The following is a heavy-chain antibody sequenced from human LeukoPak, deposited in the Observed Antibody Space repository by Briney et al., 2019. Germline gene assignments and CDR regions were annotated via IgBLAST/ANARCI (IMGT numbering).Heavy chain of an antibody. CDR2: IRWTSGSI. J-gene: IGHJ4*02. CDR1: GFTFDDYA. V-gene: IGHV3-9*03. CDR3: SKDKEYDFWSGVFDY. D-gene: IGHD3-3*01. Sequence: PRRSLRLSCAASGFTFDDYAMRWVPPAPGKSPEWVSGIRWTSGSIGYAHSVKGRFPIPREHAKNPLYPQLDSLRAPALAFYSRSKDKEYDFWSGVFDYGRQGTLVTVSS.